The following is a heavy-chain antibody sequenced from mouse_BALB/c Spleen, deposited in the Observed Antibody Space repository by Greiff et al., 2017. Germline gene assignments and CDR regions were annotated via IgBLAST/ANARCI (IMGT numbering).Heavy chain of an antibody. J-gene: IGHJ4*01. Sequence: QVQLQQPGAELVKPGASVKLSCKASGYTFTSYWMHWVKQRPGQGLEWIGEINPSNGRTNYNEKFKSKATLTVDKSSSTAYMQLSSLTSEDSAVYYCARWGVDYAMDYWGQGTSVTVSS. CDR1: GYTFTSYW. CDR3: ARWGVDYAMDY. V-gene: IGHV1S81*02. CDR2: INPSNGRT.